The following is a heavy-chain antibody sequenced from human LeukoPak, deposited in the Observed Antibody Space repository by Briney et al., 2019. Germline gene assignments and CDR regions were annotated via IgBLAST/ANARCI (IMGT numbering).Heavy chain of an antibody. J-gene: IGHJ4*02. CDR1: GGSISSSSYY. CDR3: ARHISNYDILTGYYILYYFDY. Sequence: SETLSLTCTVSGGSISSSSYYWGWIRQPPGKGLEWIGSIYYSGSTYYNPSLESRVTISVDTSKNQFSLKLSSVTAADTAVYHCARHISNYDILTGYYILYYFDYWGQGTLVTVSS. D-gene: IGHD3-9*01. CDR2: IYYSGST. V-gene: IGHV4-39*07.